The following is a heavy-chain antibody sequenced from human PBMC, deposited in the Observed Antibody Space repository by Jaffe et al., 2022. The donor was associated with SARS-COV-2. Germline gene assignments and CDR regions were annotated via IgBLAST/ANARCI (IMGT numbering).Heavy chain of an antibody. CDR2: IYWDDDK. CDR3: AHTPLEDILTGSFDY. D-gene: IGHD3-9*01. J-gene: IGHJ4*02. CDR1: GFSLSTSGVG. V-gene: IGHV2-5*02. Sequence: QITLKESGPTLVKPTQTLTLTCTFSGFSLSTSGVGVGWIRQPPGKALEWLALIYWDDDKRYSPSLKSRLTITKDTSKNQVVLTMTNMDPVDTATYYCAHTPLEDILTGSFDYWGQGTLVTVSS.